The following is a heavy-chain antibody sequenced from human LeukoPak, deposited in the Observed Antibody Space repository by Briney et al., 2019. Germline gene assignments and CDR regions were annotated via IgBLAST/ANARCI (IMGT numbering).Heavy chain of an antibody. Sequence: SETLSLTCTVSVGSISSSSYYWRWIRQPPGKGLEWIGSIYYSGSTYYNPSLKSRVTISVDTSKNQFSLKLSSVTAADTAVYYCARGPPRLGYWGQGTLVTVSS. J-gene: IGHJ4*02. V-gene: IGHV4-39*01. CDR3: ARGPPRLGY. CDR1: VGSISSSSYY. CDR2: IYYSGST.